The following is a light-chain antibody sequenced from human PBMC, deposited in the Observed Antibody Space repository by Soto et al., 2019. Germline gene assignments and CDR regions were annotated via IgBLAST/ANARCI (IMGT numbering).Light chain of an antibody. Sequence: QLTQSPSTLSASVGGRVTIPCRASQSIINWLAWYQQKPGKAPKLLIYGASSLESGVPSRFSGSGSGTEFTLTITILQRGDFATNYCQRYGSLSGTFGRGT. CDR1: QSIINW. V-gene: IGKV1-5*01. CDR2: GAS. CDR3: QRYGSLSGT. J-gene: IGKJ1*01.